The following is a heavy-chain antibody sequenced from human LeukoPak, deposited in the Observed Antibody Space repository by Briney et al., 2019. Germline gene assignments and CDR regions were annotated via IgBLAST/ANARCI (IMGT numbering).Heavy chain of an antibody. V-gene: IGHV1-18*01. CDR1: GYTFTNYS. CDR2: ISAYNGNT. J-gene: IGHJ2*01. CDR3: ARRSIRYSSTVGPWYLDL. Sequence: ASVKVSCKASGYTFTNYSVSWVRQAPGQGLEWMGWISAYNGNTKYAQKLQGRVTMTTDTSTSTAYVELRSLRSDDTAVYYCARRSIRYSSTVGPWYLDLWGRGTLVTVSS. D-gene: IGHD6-13*01.